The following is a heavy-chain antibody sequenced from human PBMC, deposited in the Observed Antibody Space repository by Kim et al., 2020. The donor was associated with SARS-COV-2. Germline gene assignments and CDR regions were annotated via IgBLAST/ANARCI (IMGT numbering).Heavy chain of an antibody. D-gene: IGHD2-2*01. V-gene: IGHV1-18*01. CDR2: ISAYNGNT. CDR1: GYTFTSYG. J-gene: IGHJ6*02. Sequence: ASVKVSCKASGYTFTSYGISWVRQAPGQGLEWMGWISAYNGNTNYAQKLQGRVTMTTDTSTSTAYMELRSLRSDDTAVYYCASGRGYCSSTSCYAVVDYGMDVWGQGTTVTVSS. CDR3: ASGRGYCSSTSCYAVVDYGMDV.